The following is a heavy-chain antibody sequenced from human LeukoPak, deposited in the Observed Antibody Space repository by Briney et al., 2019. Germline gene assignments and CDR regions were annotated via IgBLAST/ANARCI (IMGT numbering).Heavy chain of an antibody. J-gene: IGHJ3*02. CDR3: ARVSPLLSLIEAFDI. V-gene: IGHV1-2*02. D-gene: IGHD3-10*01. Sequence: ASVKVSCKASGYTFTGYYMHWVRKAPGQGLEWMGWINSNSGGTNYAQKFQGRVTMTRDTSISTAYMELSRLRSDDTAVYYCARVSPLLSLIEAFDIWGQGTMVTVSS. CDR2: INSNSGGT. CDR1: GYTFTGYY.